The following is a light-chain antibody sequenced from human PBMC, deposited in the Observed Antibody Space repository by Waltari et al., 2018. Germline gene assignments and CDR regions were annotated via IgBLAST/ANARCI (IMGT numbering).Light chain of an antibody. Sequence: DIVLTQSPDSLAVSLGERATFHCKSSQSVFMNSNNRNYLAWYQQKPGQPPKLLIYGASIREFGVPGRFRGSGSGTDFTLTISSLQAEDVAVYYCQQYFTTPYSFGQGTKLEIK. CDR1: QSVFMNSNNRNY. V-gene: IGKV4-1*01. CDR3: QQYFTTPYS. CDR2: GAS. J-gene: IGKJ2*03.